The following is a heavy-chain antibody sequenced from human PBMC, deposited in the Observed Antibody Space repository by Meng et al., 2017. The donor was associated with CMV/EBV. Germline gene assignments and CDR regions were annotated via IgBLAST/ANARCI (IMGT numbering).Heavy chain of an antibody. CDR1: GYTFTSYD. CDR2: MNPNSVNT. J-gene: IGHJ4*02. CDR3: ATRGLSDCSSTSCYQIGDY. V-gene: IGHV1-8*01. D-gene: IGHD2-2*01. Sequence: ASVKVSCKASGYTFTSYDINWVRQATGQGLEWMGWMNPNSVNTGYAQKFQGRVTMTRNTSISTAYMELSSLRSEDTAVYYCATRGLSDCSSTSCYQIGDYWGQGTLVTVSS.